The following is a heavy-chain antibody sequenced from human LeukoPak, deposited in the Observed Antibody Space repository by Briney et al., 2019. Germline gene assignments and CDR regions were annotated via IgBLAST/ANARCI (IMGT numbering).Heavy chain of an antibody. V-gene: IGHV1-46*01. CDR1: GYTFTSYY. CDR2: INPSGGST. D-gene: IGHD3-22*01. Sequence: GASVKVSCKASGYTFTSYYMHWVRQAPGQGLEWMGIINPSGGSTSYAQKFQGRVTMTRDTSTSTVYMELSSLRSEDTAVYYCAREESDSSGYGTEMSSGIYNWFDPWGQGTLVTVSS. J-gene: IGHJ5*02. CDR3: AREESDSSGYGTEMSSGIYNWFDP.